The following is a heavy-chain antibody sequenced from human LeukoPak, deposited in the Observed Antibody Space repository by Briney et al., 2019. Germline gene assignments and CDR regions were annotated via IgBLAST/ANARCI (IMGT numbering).Heavy chain of an antibody. CDR3: ARDWPCSSTSCGGAHDAFDI. J-gene: IGHJ3*02. D-gene: IGHD2-2*01. CDR1: GFTFSSYG. V-gene: IGHV3-33*01. CDR2: IWCDGSNK. Sequence: GGSLRLSCAASGFTFSSYGMHWVRQAPGKGLEWVAVIWCDGSNKYYADSVKGRFTISRDNSKNTLYLQMNSLRAEDTAVYYCARDWPCSSTSCGGAHDAFDIWGQGTMVTVSS.